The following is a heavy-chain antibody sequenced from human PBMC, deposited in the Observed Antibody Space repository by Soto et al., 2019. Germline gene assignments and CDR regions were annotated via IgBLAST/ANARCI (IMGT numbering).Heavy chain of an antibody. CDR3: HGAHLDY. D-gene: IGHD3-10*01. J-gene: IGHJ4*02. CDR2: IKSTADGGTT. Sequence: EVQLVESGGGLVKPGGSLRLSCAASGLTCTNAWLNWVRQAPGKGLEWVGRIKSTADGGTTDYAAPVKGRFTISRDESKNTLYLQSNSLKAADTDVYYFHGAHLDYWGQGTLVTVSS. V-gene: IGHV3-15*01. CDR1: GLTCTNAW.